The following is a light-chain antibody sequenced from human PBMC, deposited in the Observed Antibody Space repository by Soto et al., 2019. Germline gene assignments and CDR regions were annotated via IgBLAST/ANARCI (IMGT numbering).Light chain of an antibody. CDR2: KAS. Sequence: DIQITQSPSTLSVSLGDRVTLTCRASQTISSWLAWYQQKPGKAPKLLIYKASTLKSGVPSRFSGSGSGTEFTLTISSLQPEDFASYYCLQDYGDSWTFGQGTKVDIK. V-gene: IGKV1-5*03. CDR3: LQDYGDSWT. J-gene: IGKJ1*01. CDR1: QTISSW.